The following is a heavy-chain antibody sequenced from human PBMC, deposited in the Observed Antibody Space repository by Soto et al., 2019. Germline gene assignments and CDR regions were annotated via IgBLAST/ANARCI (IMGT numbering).Heavy chain of an antibody. CDR2: VNPANGYT. CDR1: GYIFSSYA. CDR3: ARLITGTVGVDY. J-gene: IGHJ4*02. V-gene: IGHV1-3*01. Sequence: QVQLVQSGAGVKKPGASVTVSCKASGYIFSSYAMHWVRQAPGQRLEWMGWVNPANGYTKYSQTFQGRVNITWDTSASTAYMDLSSLRSGDTAVYYWARLITGTVGVDYWGQGTLVTVSS. D-gene: IGHD1-20*01.